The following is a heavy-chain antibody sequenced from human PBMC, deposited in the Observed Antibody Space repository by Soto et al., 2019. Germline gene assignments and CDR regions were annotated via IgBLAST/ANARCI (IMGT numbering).Heavy chain of an antibody. D-gene: IGHD3-10*01. Sequence: PGGSLRLSCAASGFTFSSYAMSWVRQAPGKGLEWVSAISGSGGSTYYADSVKGRFTISRDNSKNTLYLQMNSLRAEDTAVYYCARANXITMVRGVTHYYYGMDVWGQGTTVTVSS. CDR2: ISGSGGST. V-gene: IGHV3-23*01. CDR1: GFTFSSYA. CDR3: ARANXITMVRGVTHYYYGMDV. J-gene: IGHJ6*02.